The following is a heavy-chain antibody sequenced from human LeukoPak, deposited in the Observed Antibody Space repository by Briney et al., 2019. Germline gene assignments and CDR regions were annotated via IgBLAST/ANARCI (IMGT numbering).Heavy chain of an antibody. J-gene: IGHJ6*02. CDR2: IKQDGSEK. Sequence: GGSLRLSCAASGFTFSSYWMSWVRQAPGKGLEWVANIKQDGSEKYYVDSVKGRFTISRDNAKNSLYLQMNSPRAEDTAVYYCARGLHYYGSGPLEGMDVWGQGTTVTVSS. CDR1: GFTFSSYW. CDR3: ARGLHYYGSGPLEGMDV. D-gene: IGHD3-10*01. V-gene: IGHV3-7*05.